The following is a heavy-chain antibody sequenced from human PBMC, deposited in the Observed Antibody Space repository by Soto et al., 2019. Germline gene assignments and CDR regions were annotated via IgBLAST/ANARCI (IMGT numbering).Heavy chain of an antibody. V-gene: IGHV3-11*01. CDR3: ARDAGMGYQLLSPEYDNWFDP. J-gene: IGHJ5*02. D-gene: IGHD2-2*01. CDR2: ISSSGSTI. Sequence: GGSLRLSCAASGFTFSDYYMSWIRQAPGKGLEWVSYISSSGSTIYYADSVKGRFTMSRDNAKNSLYLQMNSLRAEDTAVYYCARDAGMGYQLLSPEYDNWFDPWGQGTLVTVSS. CDR1: GFTFSDYY.